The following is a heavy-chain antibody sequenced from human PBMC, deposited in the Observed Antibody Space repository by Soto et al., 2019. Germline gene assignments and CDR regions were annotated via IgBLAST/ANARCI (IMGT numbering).Heavy chain of an antibody. J-gene: IGHJ6*02. CDR2: INPDSDNT. CDR1: GYTFTNYD. Sequence: ASVKVSCKTSGYTFTNYDINWVRQAAGQGREWMGWINPDSDNTGYAQKFQGRVTMTRDTSISTAYMELNSLRSEDTDVYYCARGRRYCTTTSCYPPALFPYGMDVWGQRTTLTVSS. V-gene: IGHV1-8*01. D-gene: IGHD2-2*01. CDR3: ARGRRYCTTTSCYPPALFPYGMDV.